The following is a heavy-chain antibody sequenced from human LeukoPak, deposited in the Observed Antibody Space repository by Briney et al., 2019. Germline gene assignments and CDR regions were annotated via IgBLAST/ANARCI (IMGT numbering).Heavy chain of an antibody. Sequence: SETLSLTCTVSGGSISSYYWSWIRQPPGKGLEWIGYIYYSGSTNYNPSLKSRVTISVDTSKNQFSLKLSSVTAADTAVYYCARGGLKLAPGDYWGQGTLVTVSS. CDR1: GGSISSYY. D-gene: IGHD4-23*01. CDR3: ARGGLKLAPGDY. CDR2: IYYSGST. J-gene: IGHJ4*02. V-gene: IGHV4-59*01.